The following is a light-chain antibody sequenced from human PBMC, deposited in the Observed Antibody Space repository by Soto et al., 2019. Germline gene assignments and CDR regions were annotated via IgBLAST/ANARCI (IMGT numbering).Light chain of an antibody. V-gene: IGLV2-14*01. CDR1: SSDIGSYNY. Sequence: QSALTQPASVSGSPGQSITISCTGTSSDIGSYNYVAWYQQFPGKTPKLIIYEVRYRPSGVSFRFSGSKSGNTASLTISGLQAEDEADYYCISYRGSDTSQVFGTGTKLTVL. CDR2: EVR. J-gene: IGLJ1*01. CDR3: ISYRGSDTSQV.